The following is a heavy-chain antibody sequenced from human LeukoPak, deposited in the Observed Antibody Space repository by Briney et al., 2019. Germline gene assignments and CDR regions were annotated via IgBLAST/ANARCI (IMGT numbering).Heavy chain of an antibody. D-gene: IGHD4-11*01. CDR3: ARDGGHPLTSYYRAY. Sequence: GGSLRLSCAASGFTSYTYAMTWVRQAPGKGLEWVSTIIGSGGNTFYADSVKGRFTISRDNSKNTLSLQLTSLRAEDTGIYFCARDGGHPLTSYYRAYWGQGTLVTVSS. CDR1: GFTSYTYA. V-gene: IGHV3-23*01. CDR2: IIGSGGNT. J-gene: IGHJ4*02.